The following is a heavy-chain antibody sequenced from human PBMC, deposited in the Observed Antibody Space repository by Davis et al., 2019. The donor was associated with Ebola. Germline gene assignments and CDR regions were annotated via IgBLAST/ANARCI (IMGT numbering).Heavy chain of an antibody. V-gene: IGHV3-33*01. Sequence: GESLKISCAASGFTFSSYGMHWVRQAPGKGLEWVAVIWYDGSNKYYADSVKGRFTISRDNAKNSLYLQMNSLRDEDTAVYYCARVAYGDYNDYWGQGTLVTVSS. CDR3: ARVAYGDYNDY. D-gene: IGHD4-17*01. CDR1: GFTFSSYG. J-gene: IGHJ4*02. CDR2: IWYDGSNK.